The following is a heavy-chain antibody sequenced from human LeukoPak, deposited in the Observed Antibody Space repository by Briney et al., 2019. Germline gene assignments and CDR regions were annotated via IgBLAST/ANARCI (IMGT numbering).Heavy chain of an antibody. CDR2: IYYSGST. CDR3: ARGSQRGGIAVYY. CDR1: GGSISSGGYY. Sequence: SETLSLTCTVSGGSISSGGYYWSWIRQHPGKGLEWIGYIYYSGSTNYNPSLKSRVTISVDTSKNQFSLKLSSVTAADTAVYYCARGSQRGGIAVYYWGQGTLVTVSS. V-gene: IGHV4-61*08. D-gene: IGHD6-19*01. J-gene: IGHJ4*02.